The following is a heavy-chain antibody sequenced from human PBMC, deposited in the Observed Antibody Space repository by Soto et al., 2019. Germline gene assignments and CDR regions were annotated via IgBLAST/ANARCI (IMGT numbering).Heavy chain of an antibody. D-gene: IGHD1-1*01. CDR1: GFTFSNYG. J-gene: IGHJ4*02. V-gene: IGHV3-30*18. CDR2: ISYDGNVA. CDR3: AKEGPITNWYFDY. Sequence: QVQLVESEGGVVQPGRSLRLSCTASGFTFSNYGMHWVRQAPGKGLEWVTVISYDGNVAYYADSVKGRFTGSRDNSKNTLYLQMNSLRTEDTAVYYCAKEGPITNWYFDYWGQGTLVTVSS.